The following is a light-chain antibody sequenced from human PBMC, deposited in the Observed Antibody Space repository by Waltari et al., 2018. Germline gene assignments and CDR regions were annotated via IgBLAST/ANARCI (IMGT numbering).Light chain of an antibody. CDR3: QQRYKWPLT. V-gene: IGKV3-11*01. CDR1: QSVSTY. J-gene: IGKJ4*01. CDR2: DSS. Sequence: EIVLTQSPATLSLSPGERATLSCRASQSVSTYLAWYQTRPGQPPRLLIYDSSSRATGIPARFSGSGSETDFTLTISSLEPEDFAVYYCQQRYKWPLTFGGGSKVEI.